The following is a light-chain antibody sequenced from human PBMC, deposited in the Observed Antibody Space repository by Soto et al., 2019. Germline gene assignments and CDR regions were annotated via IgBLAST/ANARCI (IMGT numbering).Light chain of an antibody. CDR3: QVWDSSSDHRVV. V-gene: IGLV3-21*02. Sequence: SYELTQAPSVSVAPGQTAGITCGGNNIAIKSVHWYQQKPGQAPVLVVYDDGDRPSGIPERFSGSNSGNTATLTITRVEAGDEADYHCQVWDSSSDHRVVFGGGTKVTVL. CDR2: DDG. J-gene: IGLJ2*01. CDR1: NIAIKS.